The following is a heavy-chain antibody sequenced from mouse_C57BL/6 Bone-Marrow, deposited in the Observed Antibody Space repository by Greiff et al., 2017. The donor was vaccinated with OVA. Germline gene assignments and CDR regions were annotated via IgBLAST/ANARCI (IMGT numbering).Heavy chain of an antibody. CDR1: GYTFTGYW. D-gene: IGHD1-1*01. V-gene: IGHV1-9*01. Sequence: QVQLQQSGAELMKPGASVKLSCKATGYTFTGYWIEWVKQRPGHGLEWIGEILPGSGSTNYNEKFKGKATFTADTSSNTAYMQLSSLTTEDSAVYYCASDYDGSSYEAYWGQGTLVTVSA. CDR3: ASDYDGSSYEAY. CDR2: ILPGSGST. J-gene: IGHJ3*01.